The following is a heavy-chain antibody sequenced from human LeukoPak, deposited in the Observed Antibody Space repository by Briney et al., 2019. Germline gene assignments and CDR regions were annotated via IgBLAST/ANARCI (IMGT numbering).Heavy chain of an antibody. J-gene: IGHJ4*02. CDR1: GYSFTSCW. CDR3: ARRYYDILTGYAYDY. V-gene: IGHV5-51*01. Sequence: GESLKISCKGSGYSFTSCWIGWVRQMPGKGLEWMGIIYPGDSDTRYSPSFQGQVTISADKSISTAYLQWSSLKASDTAMYYCARRYYDILTGYAYDYWGQGTLVTVSS. D-gene: IGHD3-9*01. CDR2: IYPGDSDT.